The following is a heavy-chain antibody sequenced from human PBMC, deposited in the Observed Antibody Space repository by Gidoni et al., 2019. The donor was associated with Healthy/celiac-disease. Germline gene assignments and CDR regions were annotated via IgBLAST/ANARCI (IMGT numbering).Heavy chain of an antibody. J-gene: IGHJ5*02. CDR1: GFSLSTSGVG. Sequence: QITLKESGPTLVKPTQTLTLTCTFSGFSLSTSGVGVGWIRQPPGKALEWLALIYWDDDKRYSPSLKSRLTITKDTSKNQVVLTMTNMDPVDTATYYCAHRIAAARAENWFDPWGQGTLVTVSS. V-gene: IGHV2-5*02. CDR3: AHRIAAARAENWFDP. D-gene: IGHD6-13*01. CDR2: IYWDDDK.